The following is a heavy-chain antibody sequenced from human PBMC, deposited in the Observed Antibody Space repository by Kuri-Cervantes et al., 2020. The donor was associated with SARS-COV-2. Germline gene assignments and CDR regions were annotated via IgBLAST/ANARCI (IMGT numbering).Heavy chain of an antibody. CDR1: GGSVSSSSYY. CDR3: ARQRYSYGTPDWFDP. J-gene: IGHJ5*02. Sequence: ESLKISCPVSGGSVSSSSYYWGWIRQPPGKWLGWIGSIYYSGSTYYNPSLKSRVTISVDTSKNQFSLKMSSVTAADTAVYYCARQRYSYGTPDWFDPWGQGTLVTVSS. D-gene: IGHD5-18*01. CDR2: IYYSGST. V-gene: IGHV4-39*01.